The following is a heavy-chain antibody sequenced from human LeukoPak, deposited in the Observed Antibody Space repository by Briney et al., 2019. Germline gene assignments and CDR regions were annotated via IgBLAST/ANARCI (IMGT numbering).Heavy chain of an antibody. Sequence: SETLSLTCTVSGGSISSYYWSWIRQPPGKGLEWIGYIHYSGITNYKPSLKSRVTISVDTPKNQFSLKLSSVTAADTAVYYCANSYGSGSRFDFWGQGTLVTVSS. CDR2: IHYSGIT. J-gene: IGHJ4*02. CDR1: GGSISSYY. D-gene: IGHD3-10*01. CDR3: ANSYGSGSRFDF. V-gene: IGHV4-59*01.